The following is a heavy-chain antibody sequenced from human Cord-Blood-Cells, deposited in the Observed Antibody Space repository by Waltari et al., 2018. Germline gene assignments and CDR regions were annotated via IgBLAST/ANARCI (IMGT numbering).Heavy chain of an antibody. CDR2: IYHSGGT. Sequence: QVQLQESGPGLVKPSETLSLTCAVSGYSISSGYYWGWIRQPPGKGLEWIGSIYHSGGTDYNPSRKSRVTRSVDTSKNQFSLKLSSVTAADTAVYYCARDLKRAAAGQYNWFDPWGQGTLVTVSS. CDR3: ARDLKRAAAGQYNWFDP. CDR1: GYSISSGYY. V-gene: IGHV4-38-2*02. D-gene: IGHD6-13*01. J-gene: IGHJ5*02.